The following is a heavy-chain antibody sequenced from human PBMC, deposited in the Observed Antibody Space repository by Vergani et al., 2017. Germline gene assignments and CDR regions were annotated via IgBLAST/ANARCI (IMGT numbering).Heavy chain of an antibody. D-gene: IGHD1-1*01. J-gene: IGHJ1*01. CDR1: GFTSRYYG. CDR2: ISYDGTQK. V-gene: IGHV3-30*03. CDR3: ATKSCGTPGCQIGYFRE. Sequence: QVHLVESGGGVVQPGRSLRLSCVVSGFTSRYYGMHWVRQAPGKGLEWVAVISYDGTQKYYADSVKGRFTISRDNSNSTLYLQMNSLRTEDTAVYYCATKSCGTPGCQIGYFREWGQGTLVTVSS.